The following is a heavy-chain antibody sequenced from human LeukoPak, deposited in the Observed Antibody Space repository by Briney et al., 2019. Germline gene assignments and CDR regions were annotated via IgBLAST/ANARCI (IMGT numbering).Heavy chain of an antibody. D-gene: IGHD3-9*01. CDR2: IYTSGRT. J-gene: IGHJ4*02. CDR3: ARVDILTGYHDY. V-gene: IGHV4-61*02. CDR1: GGSISSGSYY. Sequence: PSETLSLTCTVSGGSISSGSYYWSWIRQPAGKGLEWIGCIYTSGRTNYNPSLKSRVTISVATSKNQFSLKLSSVTAADTAVYYCARVDILTGYHDYWGQGTLVTVSS.